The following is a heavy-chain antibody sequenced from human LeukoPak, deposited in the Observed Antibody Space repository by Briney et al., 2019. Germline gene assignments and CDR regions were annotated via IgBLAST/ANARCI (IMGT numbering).Heavy chain of an antibody. V-gene: IGHV3-21*01. CDR2: ITSTSYYI. CDR3: AKEEGGYGMDV. D-gene: IGHD3-16*01. CDR1: GFTFNSHT. Sequence: GGSLRLSCATSGFTFNSHTMNWVRQAPGKGLEWVSSITSTSYYIYYADSVKGRFTISRDNAKNSLYLEMNSLRAEDTAVYYCAKEEGGYGMDVWGQGTTVTVSS. J-gene: IGHJ6*02.